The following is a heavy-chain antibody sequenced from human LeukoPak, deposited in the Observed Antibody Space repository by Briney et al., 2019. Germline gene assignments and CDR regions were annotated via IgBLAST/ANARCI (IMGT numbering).Heavy chain of an antibody. V-gene: IGHV1-18*01. D-gene: IGHD1-26*01. CDR2: ISPYDGNR. CDR3: ARTRPTREGWEFDY. CDR1: GYSFINFG. Sequence: ASVKVSCKASGYSFINFGITWVRQAPGRGLEWMGWISPYDGNRNYAQKIQGRVTMTTDTSTTTAYMDLRSLRFDDTAIYYCARTRPTREGWEFDYWGQGTLVTVSS. J-gene: IGHJ4*02.